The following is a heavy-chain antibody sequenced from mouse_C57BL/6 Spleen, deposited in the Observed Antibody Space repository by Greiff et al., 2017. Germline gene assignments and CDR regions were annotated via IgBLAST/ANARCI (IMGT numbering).Heavy chain of an antibody. D-gene: IGHD1-1*01. CDR1: GFTFSDYG. Sequence: EVMLVESGGGLVKPGGSLKLSCAASGFTFSDYGMHWVRQAPEKGLEWVAYISSGSSTIYYADTVKGRFTISRDNAKNTLFLQMTSLRSEDTAMYYCARGITTVVEGYFDYWGQGTTLTVSS. J-gene: IGHJ2*01. V-gene: IGHV5-17*01. CDR3: ARGITTVVEGYFDY. CDR2: ISSGSSTI.